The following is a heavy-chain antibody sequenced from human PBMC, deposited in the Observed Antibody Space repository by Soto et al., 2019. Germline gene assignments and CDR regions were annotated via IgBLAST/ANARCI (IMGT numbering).Heavy chain of an antibody. CDR3: ASDQGIY. J-gene: IGHJ4*02. Sequence: QVQLVESGGGVVQPGRSLRLSCVASGFTFSNYGMHWVRQAPGKGLEWVAVIWYDGSNKLYADSVKGRFTISRDNSMNTLYLQVNSLRAEDTAVYYCASDQGIYWGQGTLVTVSS. D-gene: IGHD3-10*01. CDR1: GFTFSNYG. V-gene: IGHV3-33*01. CDR2: IWYDGSNK.